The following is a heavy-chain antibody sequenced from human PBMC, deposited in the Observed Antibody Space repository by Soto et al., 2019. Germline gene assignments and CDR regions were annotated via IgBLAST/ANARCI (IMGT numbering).Heavy chain of an antibody. CDR3: ARGDGYIFDY. CDR1: GYTFISYD. D-gene: IGHD5-12*01. Sequence: QVQLVQSGAEVKKPGASVKVSCKASGYTFISYDINWVRQATGQGLEWMGWMNPNTGDTGYAQKFQGRVTMTRNTSINTANLELSSLRSDDTAVYFCARGDGYIFDYWCQGTLVTVSS. V-gene: IGHV1-8*01. J-gene: IGHJ4*02. CDR2: MNPNTGDT.